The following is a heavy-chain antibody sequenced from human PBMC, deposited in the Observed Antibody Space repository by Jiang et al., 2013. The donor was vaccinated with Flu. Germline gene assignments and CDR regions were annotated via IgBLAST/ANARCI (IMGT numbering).Heavy chain of an antibody. CDR2: ISAYNGNT. CDR1: GYTFTSYG. D-gene: IGHD5-18*01. J-gene: IGHJ6*02. CDR3: ARDRRSITIAMVRMDV. V-gene: IGHV1-18*01. Sequence: VQLVESGAEVKKPGASVKVSCKASGYTFTSYGISWVRQAPGQGLEWMGWISAYNGNTKYAQKLQGRVTMTTDTSTSTAYMGLRSLRSDDTAVYYCARDRRSITIAMVRMDVWGQGTRVTVSS.